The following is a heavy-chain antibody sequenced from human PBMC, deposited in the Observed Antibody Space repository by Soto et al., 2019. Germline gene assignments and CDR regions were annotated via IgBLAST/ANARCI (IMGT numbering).Heavy chain of an antibody. J-gene: IGHJ4*02. CDR2: ISYRGTT. D-gene: IGHD6-19*01. V-gene: IGHV4-4*02. Sequence: QVQLQESGPGLVEPSETLSLTCAVSGGSISETYWWSWVRQPPGKGLEWIGEISYRGTTHYNPALMSRVTISMDTSMNQSSLTLISVTAADSASYYWARHIGVTGTRGFDYWGQGTLVTVSS. CDR1: GGSISETYW. CDR3: ARHIGVTGTRGFDY.